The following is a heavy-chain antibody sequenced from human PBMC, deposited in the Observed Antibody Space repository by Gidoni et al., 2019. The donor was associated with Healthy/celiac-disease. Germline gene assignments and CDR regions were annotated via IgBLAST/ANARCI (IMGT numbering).Heavy chain of an antibody. Sequence: EVQLVESGGGLVQPGGSLRLSCAASGFTFSSYEMNWVRQAPGKGLEWVSYIRSSGSTIYYADSVKGRFTISRDNAKNSLYLQMNSLRAKDTAVYYCARDPGLATTVALGAFDIWGQGTMVTVSS. CDR2: IRSSGSTI. V-gene: IGHV3-48*03. CDR3: ARDPGLATTVALGAFDI. CDR1: GFTFSSYE. J-gene: IGHJ3*02. D-gene: IGHD6-19*01.